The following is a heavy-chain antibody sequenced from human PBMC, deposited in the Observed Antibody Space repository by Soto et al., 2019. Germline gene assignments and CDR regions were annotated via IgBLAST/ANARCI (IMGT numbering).Heavy chain of an antibody. CDR2: ISYDGSNK. J-gene: IGHJ4*02. Sequence: QVQLVESGGGVVQPGRSLRLSCAASGFTFSSYAMHWVRQAPGKGLEWVAVISYDGSNKYYADSVKGRFTISRDNSKNTLYLQMNSRRAEDTAVYYCTSDLRYSSGWYGSVDYWGQGTLVTVAS. V-gene: IGHV3-30-3*01. CDR1: GFTFSSYA. D-gene: IGHD6-19*01. CDR3: TSDLRYSSGWYGSVDY.